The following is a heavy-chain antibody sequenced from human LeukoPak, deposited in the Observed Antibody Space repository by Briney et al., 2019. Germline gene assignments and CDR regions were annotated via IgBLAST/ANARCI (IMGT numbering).Heavy chain of an antibody. CDR1: GFTFSDYY. J-gene: IGHJ6*02. CDR2: ISSSGSTI. Sequence: GGSLRLSCAASGFTFSDYYMSWIRQAPGKGLEWVSYISSSGSTIYYADSVKGRSTISRDNAKNSLYLQMNSLRAEDTAVYYCASYGDYYYYGMDVWGQGTTVTVSS. D-gene: IGHD4-17*01. CDR3: ASYGDYYYYGMDV. V-gene: IGHV3-11*01.